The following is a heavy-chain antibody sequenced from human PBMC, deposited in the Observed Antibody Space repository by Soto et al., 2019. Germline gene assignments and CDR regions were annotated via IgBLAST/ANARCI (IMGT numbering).Heavy chain of an antibody. D-gene: IGHD2-15*01. J-gene: IGHJ4*02. CDR3: ATGRPIVVVVAAIPNFDY. Sequence: ASVKVSCKVSGYTLTELSMHWVRQAPGKGLEWMGGFDPEDGETIYAQKFQGRVTMTEDTSTDTAYMELSSLRSEDTAVYYCATGRPIVVVVAAIPNFDYWGQGTLVTVSS. CDR2: FDPEDGET. V-gene: IGHV1-24*01. CDR1: GYTLTELS.